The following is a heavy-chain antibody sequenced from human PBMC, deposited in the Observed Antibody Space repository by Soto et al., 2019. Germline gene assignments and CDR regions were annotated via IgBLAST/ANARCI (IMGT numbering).Heavy chain of an antibody. V-gene: IGHV3-13*01. D-gene: IGHD3-16*01. Sequence: EVQLVESGGGLVQPGGSLRLSCAASGFGFNGYDMHWVRQAPGKNLEWVAAISTAGDTYYLGSVKGRFTISREDAKTSLSLQMNSLRVEDTAVYYCARGGDRFDGMDVWGQGTTVTVSS. CDR3: ARGGDRFDGMDV. CDR1: GFGFNGYD. CDR2: ISTAGDT. J-gene: IGHJ6*02.